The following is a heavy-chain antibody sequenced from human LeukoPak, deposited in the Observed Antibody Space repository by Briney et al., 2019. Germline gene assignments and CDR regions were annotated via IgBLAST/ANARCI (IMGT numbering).Heavy chain of an antibody. CDR1: GYSFTSYW. CDR3: ARGGIDFWSGYYAREFDY. V-gene: IGHV5-51*01. D-gene: IGHD3-3*01. CDR2: IYPGDSDT. J-gene: IGHJ4*02. Sequence: GESLKISCKGSGYSFTSYWIGWVRQMPGKGLGWMGIIYPGDSDTRYSPSFQGQVTISADKSISTAYLQWSSLKASDTAMYYCARGGIDFWSGYYAREFDYWGQGTLVTVSS.